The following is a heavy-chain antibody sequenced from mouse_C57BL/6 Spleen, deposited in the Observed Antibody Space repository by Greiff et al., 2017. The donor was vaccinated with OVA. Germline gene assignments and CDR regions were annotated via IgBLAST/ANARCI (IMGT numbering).Heavy chain of an antibody. J-gene: IGHJ2*01. Sequence: VHVKQSGAELVKPGASVKLSCTASGFNIKDYYMHWVKQRTEQGLEWIGRIDPEDGETKYAPKFQGKATITADTSSNTAYLQLSSLTSEDTAVYYCALYYYGSSYVDYWGQGTTLTVSS. CDR3: ALYYYGSSYVDY. D-gene: IGHD1-1*01. CDR2: IDPEDGET. V-gene: IGHV14-2*01. CDR1: GFNIKDYY.